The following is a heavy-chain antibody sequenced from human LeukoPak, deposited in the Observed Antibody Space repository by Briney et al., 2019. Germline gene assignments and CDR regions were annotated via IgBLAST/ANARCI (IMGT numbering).Heavy chain of an antibody. Sequence: PGGSLILSCTTSGFTFSSYAMHWVRQAPGKGLEWVSSISSTTSYIYYADSVKGRFTISRDNAKNSLYLQMNSLRAEDTAVYYCAKTSMVMNFDYWGQGTLVTVSS. V-gene: IGHV3-21*01. CDR2: ISSTTSYI. CDR3: AKTSMVMNFDY. J-gene: IGHJ4*02. CDR1: GFTFSSYA. D-gene: IGHD5-18*01.